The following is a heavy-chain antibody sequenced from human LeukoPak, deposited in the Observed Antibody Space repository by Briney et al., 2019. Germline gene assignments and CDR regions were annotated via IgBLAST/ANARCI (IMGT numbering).Heavy chain of an antibody. Sequence: GGSLRLSCAASGFTFSSYGMSWVRQAPGKGLEWVSAISGSGGSTYYADSVKGRFTISRDNSKNSLYLQMNSLRAEDTALYYCAKAPNRSSPPDYWGQGTLVTVSS. CDR1: GFTFSSYG. V-gene: IGHV3-23*01. CDR3: AKAPNRSSPPDY. J-gene: IGHJ4*02. D-gene: IGHD2-15*01. CDR2: ISGSGGST.